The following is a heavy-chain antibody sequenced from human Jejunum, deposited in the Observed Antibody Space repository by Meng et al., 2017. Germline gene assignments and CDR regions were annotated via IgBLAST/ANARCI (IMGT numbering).Heavy chain of an antibody. J-gene: IGHJ4*02. D-gene: IGHD6-19*01. Sequence: QVAGRGSGQGLVKPSGTLSFPCAVSGDTISSDNWWSWVRQPPGKGPEWIGDIFRTGTSNYSPSLRSRVAIYMDKSKNQFSLSLNSVTAADTAVYYCARKEGTYSTGHFPHFDYWGQGTLVTVSS. V-gene: IGHV4-4*02. CDR1: GDTISSDNW. CDR3: ARKEGTYSTGHFPHFDY. CDR2: IFRTGTS.